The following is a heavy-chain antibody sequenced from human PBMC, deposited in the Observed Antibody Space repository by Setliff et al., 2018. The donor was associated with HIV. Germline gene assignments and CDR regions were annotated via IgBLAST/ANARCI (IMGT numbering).Heavy chain of an antibody. V-gene: IGHV1-2*02. CDR2: INSASGGT. Sequence: ASVKVSCKASGYTFTDYYIHWVRQAPGQGLEWMGWINSASGGTNYAQNFQGRVTVTRDTSINTAYAELNSLKSDDTAVYYCARDYLHVFDIWGQGTMVT. CDR3: ARDYLHVFDI. CDR1: GYTFTDYY. J-gene: IGHJ3*02.